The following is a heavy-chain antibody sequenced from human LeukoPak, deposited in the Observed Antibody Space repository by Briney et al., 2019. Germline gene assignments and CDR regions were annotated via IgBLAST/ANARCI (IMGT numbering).Heavy chain of an antibody. CDR1: GGSVSSGGYS. D-gene: IGHD3-22*01. Sequence: PSQTLPLTCAVSGGSVSSGGYSWSWIRQPPGKGLEWIGYIYHSGSTYYNPSLKSRVTISVDRSKNQFYLKLSSVTAADTAVYYCARVLGDDSSGYYGDAFDIWGQGTMVTVSS. CDR2: IYHSGST. J-gene: IGHJ3*02. V-gene: IGHV4-30-2*01. CDR3: ARVLGDDSSGYYGDAFDI.